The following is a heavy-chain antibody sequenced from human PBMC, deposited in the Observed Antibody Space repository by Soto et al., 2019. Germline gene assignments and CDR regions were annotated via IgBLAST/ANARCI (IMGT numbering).Heavy chain of an antibody. CDR1: GYTFTSYG. J-gene: IGHJ5*02. D-gene: IGHD3-10*01. Sequence: QVQLVQSGAEVKKPGASVKVSCKASGYTFTSYGISWVRQAPGQGLEWMGWISAYNGNTNYAQKLQGRVTMTTDTXTXXAYMEVRSLRSDDTAVYYCARGTLWFGELWGWFDPWGQGTLVTVSS. V-gene: IGHV1-18*01. CDR2: ISAYNGNT. CDR3: ARGTLWFGELWGWFDP.